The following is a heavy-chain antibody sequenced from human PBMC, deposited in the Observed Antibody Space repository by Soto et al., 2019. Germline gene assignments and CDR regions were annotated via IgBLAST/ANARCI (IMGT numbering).Heavy chain of an antibody. J-gene: IGHJ6*02. D-gene: IGHD2-15*01. V-gene: IGHV1-2*06. Sequence: VASVKVSCKASGYTFSGYFVHWVRQAPGQGPEWMGRMYPDSADIIYAQKFQGRVTMTTDTSISTAYMELSRLTSDDAAVYYCAREMQRGLDVWGQGTTVTVSS. CDR3: AREMQRGLDV. CDR1: GYTFSGYF. CDR2: MYPDSADI.